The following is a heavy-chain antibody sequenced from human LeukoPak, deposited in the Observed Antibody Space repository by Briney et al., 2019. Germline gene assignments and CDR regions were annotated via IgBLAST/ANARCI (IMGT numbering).Heavy chain of an antibody. CDR2: ISSSSSYI. D-gene: IGHD2-2*01. CDR1: GFTFSSYR. CDR3: ARDVVVPAAIYFDY. Sequence: GGSLRLSCAASGFTFSSYRMNWVRQAPGKELEWVSSISSSSSYIYYADSVKGRFTISRDNAKNSLYLQMISLRAEDTAVYYCARDVVVPAAIYFDYWGQGTLVTVSS. J-gene: IGHJ4*02. V-gene: IGHV3-21*01.